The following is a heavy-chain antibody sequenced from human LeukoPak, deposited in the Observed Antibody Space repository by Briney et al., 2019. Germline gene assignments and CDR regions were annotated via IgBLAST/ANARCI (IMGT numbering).Heavy chain of an antibody. J-gene: IGHJ4*02. Sequence: GASVKVSCKTSGYTLTDYYMHWVRQAPGQGLEWMGWINPNSGGTNYAQKFQGRVTMTRDTSISTAYMELSRLGSDDTAIYYCARGTILRGNDYWGQGTLVTVSS. D-gene: IGHD3-10*01. CDR1: GYTLTDYY. CDR2: INPNSGGT. V-gene: IGHV1-2*02. CDR3: ARGTILRGNDY.